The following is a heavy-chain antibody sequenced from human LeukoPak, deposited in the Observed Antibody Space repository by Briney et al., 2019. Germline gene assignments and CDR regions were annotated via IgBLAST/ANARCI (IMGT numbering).Heavy chain of an antibody. J-gene: IGHJ4*02. V-gene: IGHV3-23*01. CDR3: AKDDGPLAVAGTLDY. Sequence: PGGSLRLSCAASGFTFSSYAMSWVRQAPGKGLEWVSGFSGSGSNTYYADSVKGRFTISRDNSKNTLYLQMNSLRAEDTAVYYCAKDDGPLAVAGTLDYWGQGTLVTVSS. CDR1: GFTFSSYA. D-gene: IGHD6-19*01. CDR2: FSGSGSNT.